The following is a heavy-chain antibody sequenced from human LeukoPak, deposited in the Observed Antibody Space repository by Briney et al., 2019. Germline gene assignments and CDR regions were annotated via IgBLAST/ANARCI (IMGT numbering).Heavy chain of an antibody. CDR2: ISSSSSYI. J-gene: IGHJ4*02. D-gene: IGHD4-23*01. V-gene: IGHV3-21*01. CDR1: GFTFSSYS. CDR3: ARDIRGVTQPLDY. Sequence: GGSLRLSCAASGFTFSSYSMNWVRQAPGKGLEWVSSISSSSSYIYYADSVKGRFTISRDNAKNSLYLQMNSLRAEDTAVYYCARDIRGVTQPLDYWGQGTLVTVSS.